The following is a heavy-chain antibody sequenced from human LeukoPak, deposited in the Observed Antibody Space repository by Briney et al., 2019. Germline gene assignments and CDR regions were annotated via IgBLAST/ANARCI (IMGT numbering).Heavy chain of an antibody. V-gene: IGHV1-8*01. D-gene: IGHD3-16*02. J-gene: IGHJ6*03. CDR3: ARSYYDYIWGSYRLVNYYYYMDV. Sequence: ASVKVSCKASGYTFTSYDINWVRQATGQGLEWMGWMNPNSGKTGYAQKFQGRVTMTRNTSISTAYMQLSSLRSEDTAVYYCARSYYDYIWGSYRLVNYYYYMDVWGKGTTVTVSS. CDR2: MNPNSGKT. CDR1: GYTFTSYD.